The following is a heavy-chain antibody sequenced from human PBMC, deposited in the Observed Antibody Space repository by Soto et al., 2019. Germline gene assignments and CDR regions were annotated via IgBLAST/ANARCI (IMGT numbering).Heavy chain of an antibody. CDR1: GFTFSSYG. Sequence: QVQLVESGGGVVQPGRSLRLSCAASGFTFSSYGMHWVRQAPGKGLEWVAVIWYDGSNKYYADSVKGRFTISRDNSKNTLYLQMNRLRDEDTAVYYCARDMTTVGVGFDYWGQGTLVTVSS. D-gene: IGHD4-4*01. CDR2: IWYDGSNK. CDR3: ARDMTTVGVGFDY. J-gene: IGHJ4*02. V-gene: IGHV3-33*01.